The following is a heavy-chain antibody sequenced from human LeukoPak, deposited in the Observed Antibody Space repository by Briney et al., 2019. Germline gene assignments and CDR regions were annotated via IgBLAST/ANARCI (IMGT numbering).Heavy chain of an antibody. V-gene: IGHV3-11*03. CDR3: ARIYGDSYFDY. CDR1: GFTFSDYY. J-gene: IGHJ4*02. Sequence: PGGSLRLSCAASGFTFSDYYMSWIRQAPGKGLEWVSYVSGGSSYTNYADSVKGRFTISRDNAKNSLYLQINSLRAEDTAVYYCARIYGDSYFDYWGQGTLVTVSS. CDR2: VSGGSSYT. D-gene: IGHD4-17*01.